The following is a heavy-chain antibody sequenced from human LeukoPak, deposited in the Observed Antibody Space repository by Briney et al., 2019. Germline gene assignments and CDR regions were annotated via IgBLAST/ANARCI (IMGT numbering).Heavy chain of an antibody. CDR3: ATRAHIWFGELGPY. Sequence: ASVKVSCKASGYTFTSYGISWVRQAPGQGLEWMGWISAYNGNTNYAQKLQGRVTMTTDTSTDTAYMELSSLRSEDTAVYYCATRAHIWFGELGPYWGQGTLVTVSS. CDR2: ISAYNGNT. V-gene: IGHV1-18*01. D-gene: IGHD3-10*01. CDR1: GYTFTSYG. J-gene: IGHJ4*02.